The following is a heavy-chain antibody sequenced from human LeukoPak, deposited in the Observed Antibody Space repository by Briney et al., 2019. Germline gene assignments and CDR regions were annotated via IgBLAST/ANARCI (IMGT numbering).Heavy chain of an antibody. V-gene: IGHV4-34*01. CDR3: ASRAGYSSSWYYY. CDR2: INHSGST. J-gene: IGHJ4*02. Sequence: SETLSLTCAVYGGSFSGYYWSWIRQPPGKGLEWIGEINHSGSTNYNPSLKSRVTISVDTSKNQFSLKLSSVTAADTAVYYCASRAGYSSSWYYYWGQGTLVTVSS. D-gene: IGHD6-13*01. CDR1: GGSFSGYY.